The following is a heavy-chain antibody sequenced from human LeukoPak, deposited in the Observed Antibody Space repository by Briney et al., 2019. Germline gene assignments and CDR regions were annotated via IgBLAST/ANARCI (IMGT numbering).Heavy chain of an antibody. D-gene: IGHD3-22*01. V-gene: IGHV3-74*01. CDR1: GFTFISYW. Sequence: GGSLRLSCAASGFTFISYWMHWVRQAPGKGLVWVSRINSDGSTTSYAASVKVRFTISRDTAKNTLYLQMNSLRAEDTAVYYCARGHHYYDSSAYYYWGQGTLVTVSS. J-gene: IGHJ4*02. CDR2: INSDGSTT. CDR3: ARGHHYYDSSAYYY.